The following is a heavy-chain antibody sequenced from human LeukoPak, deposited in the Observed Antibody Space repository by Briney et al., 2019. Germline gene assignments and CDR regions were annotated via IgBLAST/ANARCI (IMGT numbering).Heavy chain of an antibody. V-gene: IGHV3-21*01. D-gene: IGHD3-10*01. Sequence: GGSLRLSCAASGFTFSSYSMNWVRQAPGKGLEWVSSISSSSSYIYYADSVKGRFTISRDNAKNSLYLQMNSLRAEDTAVYYCTYGSGSCYNKRDDAFDIWGQGTMVTVSS. J-gene: IGHJ3*02. CDR2: ISSSSSYI. CDR3: TYGSGSCYNKRDDAFDI. CDR1: GFTFSSYS.